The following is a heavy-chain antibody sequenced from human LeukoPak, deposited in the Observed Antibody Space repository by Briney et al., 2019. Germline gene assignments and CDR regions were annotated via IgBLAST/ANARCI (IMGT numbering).Heavy chain of an antibody. CDR3: ARARYCSGGSCYDEFDY. CDR2: TYYRSKWYN. CDR1: GDSVSSNSAA. V-gene: IGHV6-1*01. D-gene: IGHD2-15*01. J-gene: IGHJ4*02. Sequence: SQTLSLTCAISGDSVSSNSAAWNWIRQSPSRGLEWLGRTYYRSKWYNDYAVSVKSRITINPDTSKNQFSLQLNSVTPEDTAVYYCARARYCSGGSCYDEFDYWGQGTLVTVSS.